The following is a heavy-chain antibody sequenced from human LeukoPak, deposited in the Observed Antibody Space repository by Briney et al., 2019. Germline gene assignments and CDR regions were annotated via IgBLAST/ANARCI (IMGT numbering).Heavy chain of an antibody. CDR3: ASAVPAATWFDP. Sequence: SVKVSCKASGGTFSSYAISWVRQAPGQGLEWMGGIIPIFGTANYAQKFQGRVTITTDKSTSTAYMELSSLRSEDTAVYYCASAVPAATWFDPWGQGTLVTVSS. CDR1: GGTFSSYA. CDR2: IIPIFGTA. D-gene: IGHD2-2*01. J-gene: IGHJ5*02. V-gene: IGHV1-69*05.